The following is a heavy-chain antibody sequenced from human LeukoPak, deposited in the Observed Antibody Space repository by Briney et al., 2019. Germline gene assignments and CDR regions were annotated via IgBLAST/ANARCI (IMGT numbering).Heavy chain of an antibody. Sequence: ASVKVSCKASGYTFTSYYMHWVRQAPGQGLEWMGRIIPILGIANYAQKFQGRVTITADKSTSTAYMELSSLRSEDTAVYYCARGRSITMVRGVNISPFDYWGQGTLVTVSS. V-gene: IGHV1-69*04. J-gene: IGHJ4*02. CDR1: GYTFTSYY. CDR3: ARGRSITMVRGVNISPFDY. CDR2: IIPILGIA. D-gene: IGHD3-10*01.